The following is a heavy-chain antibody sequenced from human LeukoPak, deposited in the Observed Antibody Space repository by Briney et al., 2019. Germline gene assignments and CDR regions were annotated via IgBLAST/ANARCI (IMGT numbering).Heavy chain of an antibody. CDR3: ARGSEYYYDSSGYPGYYFDY. V-gene: IGHV3-20*04. D-gene: IGHD3-22*01. J-gene: IGHJ4*02. Sequence: GGSLRLSCAASGFTFDDYGMSWVRQAPGKGLEWVSGINWNGGSTGYADSVKVRFTISRDNAKNSLYLQMNSLRAEDTALYYCARGSEYYYDSSGYPGYYFDYWGQGTLVTVSS. CDR2: INWNGGST. CDR1: GFTFDDYG.